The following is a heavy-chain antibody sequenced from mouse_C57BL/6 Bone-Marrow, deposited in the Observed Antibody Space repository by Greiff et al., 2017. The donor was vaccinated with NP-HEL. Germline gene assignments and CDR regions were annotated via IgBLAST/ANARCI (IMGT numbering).Heavy chain of an antibody. CDR2: IYPRSGNP. CDR1: GYTFTSYG. Sequence: VQLQQSGAELARPGASVKLSCKASGYTFTSYGISWVKQRTGQGLEWIGEIYPRSGNPYYNEKFKGKATLTADKSSSTAYMELRSLTSEDSAVYFCARWAGGSSSYYFDYWGQGTTLTVSS. J-gene: IGHJ2*01. V-gene: IGHV1-81*01. CDR3: ARWAGGSSSYYFDY. D-gene: IGHD1-1*01.